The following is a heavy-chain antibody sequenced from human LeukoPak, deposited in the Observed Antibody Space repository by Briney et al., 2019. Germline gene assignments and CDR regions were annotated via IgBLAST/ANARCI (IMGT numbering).Heavy chain of an antibody. J-gene: IGHJ5*02. D-gene: IGHD3-22*01. CDR3: ARAPSPFYYYDSSGRNWFDP. V-gene: IGHV4-31*03. Sequence: SQTLSLTCTVSGGSISSGGYYWSWIRQHPGKGLEWIGYIYYSGSTYYNPSLKSRVTISVDTSKNQFSLKLSSVTAADTAVYYCARAPSPFYYYDSSGRNWFDPWGQGTLVTVSS. CDR1: GGSISSGGYY. CDR2: IYYSGST.